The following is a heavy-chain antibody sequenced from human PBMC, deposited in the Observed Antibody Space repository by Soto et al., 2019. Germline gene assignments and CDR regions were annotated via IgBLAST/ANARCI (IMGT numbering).Heavy chain of an antibody. D-gene: IGHD2-21*01. CDR1: GYTFTSYG. Sequence: GASVKVSCKASGYTFTSYGISWVRQAPGQGLERKGWISAYNGNTNYAQKHQGRVTMTTDTSTSTAYMELRSLRSDDTAVYYCARALPPIQFRASHWFDPWGQGTLVTVSS. CDR2: ISAYNGNT. J-gene: IGHJ5*02. V-gene: IGHV1-18*01. CDR3: ARALPPIQFRASHWFDP.